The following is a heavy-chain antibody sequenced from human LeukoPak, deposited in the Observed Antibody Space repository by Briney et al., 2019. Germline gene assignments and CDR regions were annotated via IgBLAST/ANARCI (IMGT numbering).Heavy chain of an antibody. CDR2: ISWNSGSI. Sequence: GGSLRLSCAASGFTVSSNYMSWVRQAPGKGLEWVSGISWNSGSIGYADSVKGRFTISRDNAKNSLYLQMNSLRAEDMALYYCAKDINPYYYGSGRADYWGQGTLVTVSS. V-gene: IGHV3-9*03. D-gene: IGHD3-10*01. CDR3: AKDINPYYYGSGRADY. J-gene: IGHJ4*02. CDR1: GFTVSSNY.